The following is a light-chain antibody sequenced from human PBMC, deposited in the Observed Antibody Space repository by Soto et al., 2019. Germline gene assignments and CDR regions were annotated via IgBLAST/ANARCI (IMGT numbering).Light chain of an antibody. Sequence: QSVLTQPPSVSGAPGQRVTISCTGSSSNIGAGYDVHWYQQLPGTAPKLLIYGNSNRPSGVPDRFSGSKSGTSASLAITGLQAEDEADDYCQSYDSSLSGVGFGGGTKVTVL. CDR1: SSNIGAGYD. CDR3: QSYDSSLSGVG. J-gene: IGLJ2*01. V-gene: IGLV1-40*01. CDR2: GNS.